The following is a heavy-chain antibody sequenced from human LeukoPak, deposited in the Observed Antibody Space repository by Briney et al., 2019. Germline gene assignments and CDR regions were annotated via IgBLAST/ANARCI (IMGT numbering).Heavy chain of an antibody. CDR3: ARDAGRGYSGYVWFDP. D-gene: IGHD5-12*01. Sequence: ASVKVSCKASGGTFSSYAISWVRQAPGQGLEWMGGIIPIFGTANYAQKFQGRVTITADESTSTAYMELSSLRSEDTAVYYCARDAGRGYSGYVWFDPWGQGTLVTVSS. CDR1: GGTFSSYA. CDR2: IIPIFGTA. V-gene: IGHV1-69*01. J-gene: IGHJ5*02.